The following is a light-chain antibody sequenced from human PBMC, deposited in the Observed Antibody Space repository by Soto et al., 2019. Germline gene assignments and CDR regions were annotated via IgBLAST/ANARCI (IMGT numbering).Light chain of an antibody. Sequence: QSVLTQPPSVSAAPGQKVTISCSGSSFNIGNDYVSWYQQLPGTAPKLLIHDNNKRPSGIPDRFSGSKSGTSATLGITGLQTEYEADYYCETWDSSLSAGGVVFGGGTKLTVL. J-gene: IGLJ2*01. CDR1: SFNIGNDY. CDR2: DNN. CDR3: ETWDSSLSAGGVV. V-gene: IGLV1-51*01.